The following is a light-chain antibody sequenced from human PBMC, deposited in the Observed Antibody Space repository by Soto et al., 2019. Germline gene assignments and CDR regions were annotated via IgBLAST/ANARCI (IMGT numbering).Light chain of an antibody. CDR2: AAS. CDR3: QHFDNYPIT. Sequence: QSPASLSASEGDRVTITCRASQSISSYLNWYQQKPGKAPKLLIYAASSLQSGVPSRFSGSGSGTDFTLTISSLQPEDFATYYCQHFDNYPITFGQGTRLEI. CDR1: QSISSY. J-gene: IGKJ5*01. V-gene: IGKV1-39*01.